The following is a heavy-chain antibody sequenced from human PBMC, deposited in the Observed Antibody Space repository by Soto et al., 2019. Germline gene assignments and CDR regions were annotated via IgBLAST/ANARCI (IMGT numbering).Heavy chain of an antibody. Sequence: ESGGGLVQPGGSLRLSCSASGFAFGSYPMNWVRQAPGRGLEWVSFISGRGTTTYYADSVKGRFTISRDNVKNSLYLQVKSLRDEDTATYYCARLGFCSGTSCNHYYYYHGMDVWGQGTTVTVSS. D-gene: IGHD2-15*01. CDR1: GFAFGSYP. J-gene: IGHJ6*02. CDR2: ISGRGTTT. V-gene: IGHV3-48*02. CDR3: ARLGFCSGTSCNHYYYYHGMDV.